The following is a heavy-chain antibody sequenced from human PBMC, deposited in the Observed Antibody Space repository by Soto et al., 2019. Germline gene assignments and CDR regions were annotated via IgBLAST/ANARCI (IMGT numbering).Heavy chain of an antibody. CDR1: GFTFGSYA. CDR3: APGWDMATVWTD. CDR2: ISGGDTT. Sequence: EVQLLESGGGLVKPGGYLRLSCVASGFTFGSYAMSWVRQAPGQGLDWVSTISGGDTTQYAESVKGRFTISRDKAKNTLYLQMNTLRVEDTAVYYCAPGWDMATVWTDWGQGTLVTVSS. D-gene: IGHD4-4*01. V-gene: IGHV3-23*01. J-gene: IGHJ4*02.